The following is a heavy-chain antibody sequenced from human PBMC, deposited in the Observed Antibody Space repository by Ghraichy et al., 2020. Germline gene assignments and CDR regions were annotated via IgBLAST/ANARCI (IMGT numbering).Heavy chain of an antibody. CDR3: TRENYYYDSSGYYFFDQ. CDR1: GLTFTGYS. CDR2: ISSSSTNI. D-gene: IGHD3-22*01. J-gene: IGHJ4*02. V-gene: IGHV3-48*01. Sequence: GGSLRLSCAASGLTFTGYSMSWVRQAPGKGLEWVSYISSSSTNIYFADSVRGRFTISRDNAKNSLYLQMDSLRAEDTAMYYCTRENYYYDSSGYYFFDQWGQGTLVTVSS.